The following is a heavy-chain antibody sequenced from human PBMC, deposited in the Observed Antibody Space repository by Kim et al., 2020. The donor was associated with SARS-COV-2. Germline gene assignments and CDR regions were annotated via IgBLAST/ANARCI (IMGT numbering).Heavy chain of an antibody. V-gene: IGHV3-23*01. Sequence: DPVQGRFTIPRDNSKNTLYLQMKSRRAEDTAVYYCAKALRGATTYGVLGYWGQGTLVTVSS. CDR3: AKALRGATTYGVLGY. J-gene: IGHJ4*02. D-gene: IGHD1-26*01.